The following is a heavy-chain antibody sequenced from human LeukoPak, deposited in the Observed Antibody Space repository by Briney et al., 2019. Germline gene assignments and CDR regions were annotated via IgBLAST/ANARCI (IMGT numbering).Heavy chain of an antibody. CDR1: GYSISSGYY. J-gene: IGHJ4*02. Sequence: SETLSLTCTVSGYSISSGYYWGWIRQPPGKGLEWIGTIYHSGSTYYNPSLKSRVTISVDTSKNQFSLKLSSVTAADTAVYYCATRKLGNDYWGQGTLVTVSS. D-gene: IGHD7-27*01. CDR3: ATRKLGNDY. V-gene: IGHV4-38-2*02. CDR2: IYHSGST.